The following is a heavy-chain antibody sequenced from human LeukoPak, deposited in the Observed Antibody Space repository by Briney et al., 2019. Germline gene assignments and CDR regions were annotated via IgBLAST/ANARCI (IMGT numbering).Heavy chain of an antibody. Sequence: SETLSLTCTVSGGSISSSSYYWGWIRQPPGKGLEWIGSIYYSGSTYYNPSLKSRVTISADTSKNQFSLKLSSVTAADTAVYYCARQSGSSSENYYYYYMDVWGKGTTVTVSS. CDR3: ARQSGSSSENYYYYYMDV. CDR1: GGSISSSSYY. D-gene: IGHD6-6*01. CDR2: IYYSGST. J-gene: IGHJ6*03. V-gene: IGHV4-39*01.